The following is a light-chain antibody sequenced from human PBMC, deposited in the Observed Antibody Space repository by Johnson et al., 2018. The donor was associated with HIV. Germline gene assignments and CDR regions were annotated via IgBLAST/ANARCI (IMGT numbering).Light chain of an antibody. CDR2: END. CDR1: SSNIGSNY. Sequence: QSVLTQPPSVSAAPGQKVTISCSGSSSNIGSNYVSWYQQFPGTAPKLLIYENDKRPSGIPDRFSGSKYGTSAAMGITGLQTGDEADYYCATWDRSLTIGGVVGTGTKVTVL. CDR3: ATWDRSLTIGGV. J-gene: IGLJ1*01. V-gene: IGLV1-51*02.